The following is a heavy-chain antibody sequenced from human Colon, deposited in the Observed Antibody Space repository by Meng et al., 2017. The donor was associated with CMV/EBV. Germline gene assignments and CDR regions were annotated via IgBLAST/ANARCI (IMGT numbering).Heavy chain of an antibody. CDR1: AGSISSDPFY. V-gene: IGHV4-30-4*01. CDR2: IHYSGTT. D-gene: IGHD3-10*01. CDR3: ARFHYDSARRNALDI. Sequence: QVQLQESGPGLVKPSQTLSPTCMVTAGSISSDPFYWSWLRQPPGKGLEWIAYIHYSGTTYYNPSLKSRISISIETSKNQFSLELNSVTAADTAVYYCARFHYDSARRNALDIWGQGTLVTVSS. J-gene: IGHJ3*02.